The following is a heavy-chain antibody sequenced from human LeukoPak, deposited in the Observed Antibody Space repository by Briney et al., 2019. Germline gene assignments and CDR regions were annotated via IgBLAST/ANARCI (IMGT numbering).Heavy chain of an antibody. CDR1: GFTVSSNY. J-gene: IGHJ6*02. D-gene: IGHD3-10*01. CDR2: IYSGGST. V-gene: IGHV3-66*01. CDR3: AREVWFGELFYYYYYGMDV. Sequence: GGSLRLSCAASGFTVSSNYMSWVRQAPGKGLEWVSVIYSGGSTYYADSVKGRFTISRDNSKNTLYLQVNSLRAEDTAVYYCAREVWFGELFYYYYYGMDVWGQGTTVTVSS.